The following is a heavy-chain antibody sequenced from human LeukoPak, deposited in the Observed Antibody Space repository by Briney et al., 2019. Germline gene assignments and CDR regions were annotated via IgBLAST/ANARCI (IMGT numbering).Heavy chain of an antibody. CDR1: GGSISSGDYH. J-gene: IGHJ5*02. CDR2: IHDSGST. Sequence: SETLSLTCTVSGGSISSGDYHWNWIRQSPGKGLEWIGFIHDSGSTYYNPSLKSRLTISVDMSKKQISLKLSSVTAADTAVYYCARGYGSGSYYHGWFDPWGQGTLVTVSS. V-gene: IGHV4-30-4*01. D-gene: IGHD3-10*01. CDR3: ARGYGSGSYYHGWFDP.